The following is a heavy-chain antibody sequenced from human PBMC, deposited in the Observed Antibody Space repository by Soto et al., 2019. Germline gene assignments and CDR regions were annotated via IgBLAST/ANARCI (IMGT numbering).Heavy chain of an antibody. CDR1: GGSISSRDYY. CDR2: IYYSGST. V-gene: IGHV4-30-4*01. Sequence: PSETLSLTCTVSGGSISSRDYYWSWIRQPPGKGLEWIGYIYYSGSTYYNPSLESRVTISVDTSKNQFSLKLSSVTAADTAVYYCAGTTGTTDYFDYWGQGTLVTVSS. J-gene: IGHJ4*02. CDR3: AGTTGTTDYFDY. D-gene: IGHD1-7*01.